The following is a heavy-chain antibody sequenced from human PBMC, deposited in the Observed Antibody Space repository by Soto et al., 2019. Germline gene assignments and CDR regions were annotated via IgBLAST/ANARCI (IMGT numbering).Heavy chain of an antibody. D-gene: IGHD5-18*01. V-gene: IGHV4-31*03. J-gene: IGHJ4*01. CDR1: GGSINSGGYC. CDR2: ISYGGSR. CDR3: SRGILV. Sequence: QVQLQESGPGLVKPSQTLSLTCTVSGGSINSGGYCWSWIRQHPGKGLEWIGCISYGGSRSYNASPNSRVTISVDTSNNHFSLNLSSVTAADTAVYYCSRGILVCGHVTLITVSS.